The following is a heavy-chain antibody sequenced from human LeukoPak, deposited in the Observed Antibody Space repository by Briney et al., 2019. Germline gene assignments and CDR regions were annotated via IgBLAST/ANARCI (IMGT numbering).Heavy chain of an antibody. CDR2: IYSGGST. J-gene: IGHJ4*02. Sequence: GGSLRLSCAASGFTVSSNYISWVRQAPGKGLEWVSVIYSGGSTYYADSVKGRFTISRDNSKNTLYLQMNSLRAEDTAVYYCARGEDYGDYFDYWGQGTLVTVSS. V-gene: IGHV3-53*01. D-gene: IGHD4-17*01. CDR3: ARGEDYGDYFDY. CDR1: GFTVSSNY.